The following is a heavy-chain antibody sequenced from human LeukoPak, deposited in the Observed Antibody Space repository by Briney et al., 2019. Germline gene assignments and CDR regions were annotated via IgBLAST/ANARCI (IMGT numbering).Heavy chain of an antibody. CDR1: GGSISSGVYY. V-gene: IGHV4-31*03. J-gene: IGHJ3*02. Sequence: KPSETLSPTCSVSGGSISSGVYYWSWIRQHPGKGLEWIGYIYYSGTTYYNPSLRSRVTISIDTSKNQFSLRLSSVTAADTAVYYCARYCSGFSCYPASDGFDIWGQGTMVTVSS. D-gene: IGHD2-15*01. CDR3: ARYCSGFSCYPASDGFDI. CDR2: IYYSGTT.